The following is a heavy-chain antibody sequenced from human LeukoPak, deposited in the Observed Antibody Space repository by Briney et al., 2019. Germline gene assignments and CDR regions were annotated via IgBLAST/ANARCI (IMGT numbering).Heavy chain of an antibody. V-gene: IGHV3-33*01. D-gene: IGHD1-14*01. CDR3: ARGTGSLDYYYYMDV. Sequence: GRSLRLSCAASGFTFSSYGMHWVRQAPGKGLEWVAVIWYDGSNKYYADSVKGRFTISRDNSKNTLYLQMNSLRAEDTAVYYCARGTGSLDYYYYMDVWGKGTTVTVSS. CDR1: GFTFSSYG. J-gene: IGHJ6*03. CDR2: IWYDGSNK.